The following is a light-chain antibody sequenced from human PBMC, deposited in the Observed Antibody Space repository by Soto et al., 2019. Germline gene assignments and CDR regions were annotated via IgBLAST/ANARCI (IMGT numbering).Light chain of an antibody. CDR2: DAS. Sequence: VLTQSPATVALPPGGRVTLSCRASPSVNTYLTWYQQKPGQAPRPLIYDASNWHTGVPARFSGSGSGTDFTLTISSLESEDFAAYYCQQSANCPLTFGGGTKVDIK. CDR1: PSVNTY. V-gene: IGKV3-11*01. CDR3: QQSANCPLT. J-gene: IGKJ4*01.